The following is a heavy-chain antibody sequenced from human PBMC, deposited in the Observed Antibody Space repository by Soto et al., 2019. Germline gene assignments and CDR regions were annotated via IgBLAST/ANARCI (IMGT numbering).Heavy chain of an antibody. Sequence: GASVKVSCKASGGTFSSFGINWVRQAPGQGLEWMGGIIPVSPIANYAQKFQGRVTITADKSTNTAYMELSSLRSEDTAVYFCARGRDDFYSCAMDVWGQGTTVTVSS. CDR2: IIPVSPIA. V-gene: IGHV1-69*10. CDR3: ARGRDDFYSCAMDV. CDR1: GGTFSSFG. J-gene: IGHJ6*02. D-gene: IGHD2-15*01.